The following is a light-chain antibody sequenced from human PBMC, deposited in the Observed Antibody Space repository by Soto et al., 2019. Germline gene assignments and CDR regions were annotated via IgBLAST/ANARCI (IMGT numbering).Light chain of an antibody. V-gene: IGKV1-5*01. CDR2: DAS. CDR3: QQYNSYGRT. CDR1: QSISSW. J-gene: IGKJ1*01. Sequence: DIQMTQSPSTLSASVGDRVTITCRASQSISSWLAWYQQKPGKAPKLLIYDASSLESGVPSRFSGSGSGTEFTLTSSSLEPDDFATYDCQQYNSYGRTCGQGTKVEIK.